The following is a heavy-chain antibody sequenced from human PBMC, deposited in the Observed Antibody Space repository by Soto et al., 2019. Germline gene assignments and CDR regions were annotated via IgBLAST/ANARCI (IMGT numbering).Heavy chain of an antibody. CDR1: GGSISSYY. CDR2: IDYSGSI. V-gene: IGHV4-59*08. D-gene: IGHD3-22*01. CDR3: ASRSSGYYYGMDV. Sequence: PSETLSLTCTVSGGSISSYYWTWIRQPPGKGLEWIGYIDYSGSINYNPSLRSRVTISVDTSKNQFSLKLSSVTAADTALYYCASRSSGYYYGMDVWGQGTTVTVS. J-gene: IGHJ6*02.